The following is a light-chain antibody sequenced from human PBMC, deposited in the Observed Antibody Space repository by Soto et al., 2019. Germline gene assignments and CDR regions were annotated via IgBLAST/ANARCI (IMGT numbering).Light chain of an antibody. CDR3: QQTSSTPT. J-gene: IGKJ4*01. Sequence: DMQLTQSPYSLSASVGARVTLTFRASQSIRSYLNWYQQKPGKAPKLLIYAASSLQTGVSSRFSGSGSGTDFTLTISNLQPEDFATYYCQQTSSTPTFGGGTKVDIK. V-gene: IGKV1-39*01. CDR1: QSIRSY. CDR2: AAS.